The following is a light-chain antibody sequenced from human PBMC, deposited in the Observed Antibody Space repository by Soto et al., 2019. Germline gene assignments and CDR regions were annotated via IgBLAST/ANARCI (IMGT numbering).Light chain of an antibody. Sequence: QSVLAQPASVSGSPGQSITIPCTGTTSDIGAYDYVSWYQQHPGKAPKLIIYEVTNWPSGVSHRFSGSKSGDTASLTISGLQAEDEADYYCSSYTTSTTLDVFGTGTKVTVL. CDR2: EVT. V-gene: IGLV2-14*01. J-gene: IGLJ1*01. CDR1: TSDIGAYDY. CDR3: SSYTTSTTLDV.